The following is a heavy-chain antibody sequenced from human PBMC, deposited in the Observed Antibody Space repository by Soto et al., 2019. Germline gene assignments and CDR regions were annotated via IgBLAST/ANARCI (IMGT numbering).Heavy chain of an antibody. J-gene: IGHJ4*02. CDR3: TTDFLPVVVVITTGRDY. CDR2: IKSKTDGGTT. D-gene: IGHD3-22*01. V-gene: IGHV3-15*07. Sequence: AGGSLRLSCAASGFPFSNAWMNWVRQAPGKGLEWVGRIKSKTDGGTTDYAAPVKGRFTISRDDSKNTLYLQMNSLKTEDTAVYYCTTDFLPVVVVITTGRDYWGQGTLVTVSS. CDR1: GFPFSNAW.